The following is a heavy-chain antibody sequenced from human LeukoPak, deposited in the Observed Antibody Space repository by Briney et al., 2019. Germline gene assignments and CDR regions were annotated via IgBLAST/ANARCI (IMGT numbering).Heavy chain of an antibody. CDR3: ARHHNWNYDY. CDR1: GGSISPFY. Sequence: SETLSLTCTVSGGSISPFYWNWIRQPPGKGLEWIGYIYYTGGTSYSPSLNSRATISVDTSKNQISLKLNSVTAADTAVYYCARHHNWNYDYWGQGTLVTVSS. D-gene: IGHD1-20*01. CDR2: IYYTGGT. J-gene: IGHJ4*02. V-gene: IGHV4-59*08.